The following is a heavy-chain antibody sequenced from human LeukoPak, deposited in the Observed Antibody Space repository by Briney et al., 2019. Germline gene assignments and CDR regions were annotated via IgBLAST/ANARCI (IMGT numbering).Heavy chain of an antibody. D-gene: IGHD6-19*01. CDR1: GYTFTSYG. J-gene: IGHJ4*02. Sequence: ASVKVSCKASGYTFTSYGISWVRQAPGQGLEWMGWISAYNGNTNYAQKLQGRVTMTTDTSTSTAYMELRSLRSDDTAVYYCARDLKMGYSSGRHSWGTGSSNDYWGQGTLVTVSS. CDR3: ARDLKMGYSSGRHSWGTGSSNDY. V-gene: IGHV1-18*01. CDR2: ISAYNGNT.